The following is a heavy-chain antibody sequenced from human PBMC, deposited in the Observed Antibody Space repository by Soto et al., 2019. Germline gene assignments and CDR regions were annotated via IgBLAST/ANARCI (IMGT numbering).Heavy chain of an antibody. CDR1: GFTVSSNY. D-gene: IGHD3-10*01. CDR3: ARVMGDKEVRRYYYYYYGMDV. J-gene: IGHJ6*02. CDR2: IYSGGST. V-gene: IGHV3-53*01. Sequence: PGGSLRLSCAASGFTVSSNYMSWVRQAPGKGLEWVSVIYSGGSTYYADSVKGRFTISRDNSKNTLYLQMNSLRAEDTAVYYCARVMGDKEVRRYYYYYYGMDVWGQGTTVTVSS.